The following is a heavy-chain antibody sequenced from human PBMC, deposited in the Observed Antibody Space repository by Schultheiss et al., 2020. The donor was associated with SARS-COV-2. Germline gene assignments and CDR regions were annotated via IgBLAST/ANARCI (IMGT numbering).Heavy chain of an antibody. CDR3: ARDSSCGGDCYSGYYYGMDV. J-gene: IGHJ6*02. CDR1: GGSISSGGYY. Sequence: SETLSLTCTVSGGSISSGGYYWSWIRQPPGKGLEWIGSIYHSGSTYYNPSLKSRVTISVDTSKNQFSLKLSSVTAADTAVYYCARDSSCGGDCYSGYYYGMDVWGQGTTVTVSS. V-gene: IGHV4-39*07. D-gene: IGHD2-21*02. CDR2: IYHSGST.